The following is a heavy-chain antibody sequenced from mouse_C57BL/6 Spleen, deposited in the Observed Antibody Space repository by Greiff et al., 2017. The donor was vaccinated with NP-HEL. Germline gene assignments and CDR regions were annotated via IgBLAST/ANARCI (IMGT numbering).Heavy chain of an antibody. Sequence: EVQLHQSGPELVKPGASVKISCKASGYTFTDYYMNWVKQSHGKSLEWIGDINPNNGGTSYNQKFKGKATLTVDKSSSTAYMELRSLTSEDSAVYYCARSTSPRGYWYFDVWGTGTTVTVSS. CDR1: GYTFTDYY. CDR2: INPNNGGT. J-gene: IGHJ1*03. CDR3: ARSTSPRGYWYFDV. V-gene: IGHV1-26*01. D-gene: IGHD6-2*01.